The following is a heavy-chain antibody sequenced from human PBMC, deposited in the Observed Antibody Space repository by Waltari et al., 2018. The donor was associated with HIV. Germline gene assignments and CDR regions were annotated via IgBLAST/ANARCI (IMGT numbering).Heavy chain of an antibody. Sequence: QVQLVESGGGVVSPGRYLRLSCAASGFTVSSYTMHWIRQAPGKGLEWVAVISDDGSNKYYADSVKGRFTISRDNSKNTLYLQMNSLRADDTAVYYCARAMSSSWYGQFDYWGQGTLVTVSS. CDR2: ISDDGSNK. J-gene: IGHJ4*02. D-gene: IGHD6-13*01. CDR3: ARAMSSSWYGQFDY. CDR1: GFTVSSYT. V-gene: IGHV3-30*04.